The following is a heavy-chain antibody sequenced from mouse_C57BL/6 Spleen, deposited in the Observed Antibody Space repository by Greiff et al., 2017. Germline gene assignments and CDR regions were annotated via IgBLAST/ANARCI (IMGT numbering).Heavy chain of an antibody. CDR2: IHPNSGST. D-gene: IGHD1-1*01. CDR3: AREGYYGSTFDY. J-gene: IGHJ2*01. V-gene: IGHV1-64*01. CDR1: GYTFTSYW. Sequence: VKLQQPGAELVKPGASVKLSCKASGYTFTSYWMHWVKQRPGQGLEWIGMIHPNSGSTNYNEKFKSKATMTVDKSSSTAYMQLSSLTSEDSAVYYCAREGYYGSTFDYWGKGTTLTVSS.